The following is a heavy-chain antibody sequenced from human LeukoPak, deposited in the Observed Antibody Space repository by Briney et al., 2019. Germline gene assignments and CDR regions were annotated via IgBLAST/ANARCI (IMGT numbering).Heavy chain of an antibody. V-gene: IGHV3-30-3*01. J-gene: IGHJ6*02. CDR3: AREPPNTPTMVRGLTSYYGMDV. CDR1: GFTFSSYA. Sequence: GRSLRLSCAASGFTFSSYAMHWVRQAPGKGLEWVAVISYDGSSKYYADSVKGRFTISRDNSKNTLYLQMNSLRAEDTAVYYCAREPPNTPTMVRGLTSYYGMDVWGQGTTVTVSS. D-gene: IGHD3-10*01. CDR2: ISYDGSSK.